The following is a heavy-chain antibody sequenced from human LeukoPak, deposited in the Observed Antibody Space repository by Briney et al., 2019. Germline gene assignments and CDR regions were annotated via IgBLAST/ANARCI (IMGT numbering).Heavy chain of an antibody. Sequence: VASVKVSCKASGYTFDTYGFCWVRQAPGHGLEWMGWISANTGKTDYAQKFQGRVTMTTDTSTSTAYMELRTLRPDDTAVYYCAKVAGGRMDYWGQGTLLTVSS. CDR3: AKVAGGRMDY. J-gene: IGHJ4*02. CDR2: ISANTGKT. CDR1: GYTFDTYG. D-gene: IGHD6-13*01. V-gene: IGHV1-18*01.